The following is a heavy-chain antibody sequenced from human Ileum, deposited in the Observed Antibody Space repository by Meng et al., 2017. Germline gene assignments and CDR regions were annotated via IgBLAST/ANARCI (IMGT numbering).Heavy chain of an antibody. Sequence: GGSLRLSCVAAGFTSSAYWMHWVRHAPGKGPEWVSQRSADERTITHADSVKGRFTISRDNAKNTRYLQMNGLRVEDTAVYYCARVQKGYCDYWGQGTMVTVSS. CDR3: ARVQKGYCDY. CDR2: RSADERTI. V-gene: IGHV3-74*01. J-gene: IGHJ4*02. CDR1: GFTSSAYW.